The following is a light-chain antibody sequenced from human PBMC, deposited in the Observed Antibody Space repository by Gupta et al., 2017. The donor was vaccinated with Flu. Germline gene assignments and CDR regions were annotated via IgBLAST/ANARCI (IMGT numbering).Light chain of an antibody. Sequence: SYELTQPPSVSVSPGQTATNTCSGNTLSTQYTYWYQQKPGQAPLLVIFKDTERPSGIPERFSGSNSGTTVTLTISGVQAEDETAYYCQSADNSGTYVVFGGGTKLTV. CDR2: KDT. CDR1: TLSTQY. V-gene: IGLV3-25*03. CDR3: QSADNSGTYVV. J-gene: IGLJ3*02.